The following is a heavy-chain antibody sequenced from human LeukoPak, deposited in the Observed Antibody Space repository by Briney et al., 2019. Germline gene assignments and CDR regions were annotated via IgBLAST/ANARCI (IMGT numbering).Heavy chain of an antibody. CDR3: ARGGSYPNDPFDI. Sequence: GGSLRLSCAGSGFTVNSNYMIWVRQAPGKGLEWVSVIYSGGSTHYADSVEGRITISRDNSKNTLFLQMNSLRAEDTAVYYCARGGSYPNDPFDIWGQGTMVTV. CDR1: GFTVNSNY. J-gene: IGHJ3*02. CDR2: IYSGGST. V-gene: IGHV3-53*01. D-gene: IGHD1-26*01.